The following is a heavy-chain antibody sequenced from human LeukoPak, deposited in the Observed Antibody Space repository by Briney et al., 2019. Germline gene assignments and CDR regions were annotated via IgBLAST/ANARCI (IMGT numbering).Heavy chain of an antibody. J-gene: IGHJ4*02. Sequence: GGSLRLSCTTSGFAFGDYGMSWFRQAPGKGLEWVGFIRSKAYGGTTEYAASVKGRFTISRDDSKSIAYLQMKSQKTEDTAVYYCTGLYYDSGGYYPYYFDYWGQGTLVTVSS. CDR2: IRSKAYGGTT. D-gene: IGHD3-22*01. CDR3: TGLYYDSGGYYPYYFDY. V-gene: IGHV3-49*03. CDR1: GFAFGDYG.